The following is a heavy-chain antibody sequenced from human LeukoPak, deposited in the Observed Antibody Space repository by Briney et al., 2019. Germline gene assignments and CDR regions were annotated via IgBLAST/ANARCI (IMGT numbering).Heavy chain of an antibody. Sequence: KPGGSLRLSCAASGFTFSDYYMSWIRQAPGKGLEWVSYISSSSSYTNYADSVKGRFTISRDNAKNSLYLQMNSLRAEDTAVYYCAGDRALRYFDWLSQGPSNYYYGMDVWGQGTTVTVSS. V-gene: IGHV3-11*05. D-gene: IGHD3-9*01. J-gene: IGHJ6*02. CDR2: ISSSSSYT. CDR1: GFTFSDYY. CDR3: AGDRALRYFDWLSQGPSNYYYGMDV.